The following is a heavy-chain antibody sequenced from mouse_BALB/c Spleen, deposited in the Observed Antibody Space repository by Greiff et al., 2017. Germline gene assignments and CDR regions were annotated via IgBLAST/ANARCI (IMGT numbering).Heavy chain of an antibody. CDR2: ISYSGST. CDR3: ARRGNYGSPFDV. CDR1: GDSITSGY. J-gene: IGHJ1*01. D-gene: IGHD2-2*01. Sequence: EVMLVESGPSLVKPSQTLSLTCSVTGDSITSGYWNWIRKFPGNKLEYMGYISYSGSTYYNPSLKSRISITRDTSKNQYYLQLNSVTTEDTATYYCARRGNYGSPFDVWGAGTTVTVSS. V-gene: IGHV3-8*02.